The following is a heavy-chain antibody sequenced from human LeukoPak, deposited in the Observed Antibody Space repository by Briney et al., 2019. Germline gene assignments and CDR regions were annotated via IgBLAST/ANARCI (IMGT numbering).Heavy chain of an antibody. CDR3: ARAGRY. CDR2: ISSSSSSYI. CDR1: GFTFSSYS. J-gene: IGHJ4*02. Sequence: GGSLRLSCAASGFTFSSYSMNWVRQAPGKGLEWVSYISSSSSSYIYYADSVKGRFTISRDNAKNSLYLQMNSLRAEDTAVYYCARAGRYWGQGTLVTVSS. V-gene: IGHV3-21*05.